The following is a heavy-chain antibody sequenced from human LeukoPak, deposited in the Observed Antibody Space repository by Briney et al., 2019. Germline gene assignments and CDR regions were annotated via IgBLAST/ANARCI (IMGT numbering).Heavy chain of an antibody. CDR1: GYSISSRYY. J-gene: IGHJ4*02. Sequence: SETLSLTCTVSGYSISSRYYWGWIRQPPGKGLEWIGSIYHTGSTHYNPSLKSRVTISVDTSKDQFSLKLSSVTAADTAVYYCARGGNTKWELPTIDYWGQGTLVTVSS. CDR3: ARGGNTKWELPTIDY. CDR2: IYHTGST. V-gene: IGHV4-38-2*02. D-gene: IGHD1-26*01.